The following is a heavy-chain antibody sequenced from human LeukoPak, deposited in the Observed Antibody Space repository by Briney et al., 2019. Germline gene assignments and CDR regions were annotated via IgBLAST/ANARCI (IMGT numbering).Heavy chain of an antibody. CDR1: GDSVSSSTAA. CDR3: ARGQTYSGRIFDY. Sequence: SQTLSLTCAISGDSVSSSTAAWNWIRQSPSRGLEWLGRTYYRSKWYRITIDPDTSKNQFSLQLNSVTPDDTAVYFCARGQTYSGRIFDYSGQGTLVTVSS. D-gene: IGHD1-26*01. J-gene: IGHJ4*02. V-gene: IGHV6-1*01. CDR2: TYYRSKWY.